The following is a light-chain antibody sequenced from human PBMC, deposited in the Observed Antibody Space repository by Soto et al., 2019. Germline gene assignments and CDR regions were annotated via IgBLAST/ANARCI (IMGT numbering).Light chain of an antibody. V-gene: IGLV2-8*01. Sequence: QSALTQPPSASGSPGQSVTISCTGTSSDVGGYNYVSWYQQHPVKAHKLMIYEVSKRPSGVPDRFSGSKSGNTASLTVSGLQAEDEADYYCSSYAGSNNVVFGGGTQLTVL. CDR2: EVS. CDR1: SSDVGGYNY. J-gene: IGLJ2*01. CDR3: SSYAGSNNVV.